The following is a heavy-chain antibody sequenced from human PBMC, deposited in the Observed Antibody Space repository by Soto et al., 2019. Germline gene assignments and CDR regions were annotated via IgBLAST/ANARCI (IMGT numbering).Heavy chain of an antibody. Sequence: GGSLRLSCAASGFTFSSYGMHWVRQAPGKGLEWVAVISYDGSNKYYADSVKGRFTISRDNSKNTLYLQMNSLRAEDTDVYYCAKDVKGLDYWGQGTLVTVSS. CDR1: GFTFSSYG. J-gene: IGHJ4*02. CDR2: ISYDGSNK. V-gene: IGHV3-30*18. CDR3: AKDVKGLDY.